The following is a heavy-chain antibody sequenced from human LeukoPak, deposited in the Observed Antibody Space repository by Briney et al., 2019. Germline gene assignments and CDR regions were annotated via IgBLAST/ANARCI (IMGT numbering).Heavy chain of an antibody. J-gene: IGHJ3*02. V-gene: IGHV4-34*01. CDR1: GGSFSGYY. CDR3: ARGGVYFDFWSGYYGPPRTVDAFDI. D-gene: IGHD3-3*01. CDR2: INHSGST. Sequence: SETLSLTCAVYGGSFSGYYWSWIRQPPGKGLEWIGEINHSGSTNYNPSLKSRVTISVDTSKNQFSLKLSSATAADTAVYYCARGGVYFDFWSGYYGPPRTVDAFDIWGQGTMVTVSS.